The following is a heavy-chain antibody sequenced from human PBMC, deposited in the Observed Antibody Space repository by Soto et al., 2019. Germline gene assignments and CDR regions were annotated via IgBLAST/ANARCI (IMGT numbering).Heavy chain of an antibody. CDR1: GGSISSGGYS. CDR2: IYHSGST. Sequence: SETLSLTCAVSGGSISSGGYSWSWIRQPPGKGLEWIGYIYHSGSTYYNPSLKSRVTISVDRSKNQFSLKLSSVTAADTAVYYCARGMDGYCSGGSCYSSWFDPWGQGTLVTAPQ. CDR3: ARGMDGYCSGGSCYSSWFDP. D-gene: IGHD2-15*01. V-gene: IGHV4-30-2*01. J-gene: IGHJ5*02.